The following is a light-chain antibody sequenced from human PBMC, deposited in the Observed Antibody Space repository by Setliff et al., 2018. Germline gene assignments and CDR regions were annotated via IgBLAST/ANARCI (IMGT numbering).Light chain of an antibody. CDR1: TSDIGTYNY. J-gene: IGLJ1*01. CDR3: YSYTASTSYV. Sequence: QSVLTQPASVSGSPGQSITISCSGTTSDIGTYNYVSWYQQYPGKAPKLVIYDVSNRPSGVSNRFSGSKSGNTASLTISGLQAEDEADYYCYSYTASTSYVFGTGTKVTV. V-gene: IGLV2-14*01. CDR2: DVS.